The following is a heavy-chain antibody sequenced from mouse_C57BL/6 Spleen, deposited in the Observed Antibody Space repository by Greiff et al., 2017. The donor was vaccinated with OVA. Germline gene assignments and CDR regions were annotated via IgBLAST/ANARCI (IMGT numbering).Heavy chain of an antibody. D-gene: IGHD2-5*01. CDR3: TAYYSNYVPFDY. CDR1: GYTFTDYE. Sequence: QVQLQQSGAELVRPGASVTLSCKASGYTFTDYEMHWVKQTPVHGLEWIGAIDPETGGTAYNQKFKGKAILTADKSSSTAYMELRSLTSEDSAVYYCTAYYSNYVPFDYWGQGTTLTVSS. J-gene: IGHJ2*01. V-gene: IGHV1-15*01. CDR2: IDPETGGT.